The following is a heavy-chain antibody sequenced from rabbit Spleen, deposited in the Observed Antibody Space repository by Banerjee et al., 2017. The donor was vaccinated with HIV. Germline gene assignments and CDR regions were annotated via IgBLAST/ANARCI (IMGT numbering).Heavy chain of an antibody. J-gene: IGHJ4*01. CDR3: ARDYGGVPGFGFATDYYFKL. Sequence: QSLEESGGDLVKPGASLTLTCTASGFSFSSDYWMCWVRQAPGKGLEWIACIYSGAGGNTYYATWAKGRFTISKTSSSTVTLQMSSLTAADTATYFCARDYGGVPGFGFATDYYFKLWGPGTLVTVS. CDR1: GFSFSSDYW. V-gene: IGHV1S40*01. D-gene: IGHD6-1*01. CDR2: IYSGAGGNT.